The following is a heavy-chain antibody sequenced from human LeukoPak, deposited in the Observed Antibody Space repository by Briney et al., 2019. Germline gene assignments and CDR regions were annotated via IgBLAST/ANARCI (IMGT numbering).Heavy chain of an antibody. CDR2: INHSRST. D-gene: IGHD3-10*01. CDR1: GGSFSGYY. V-gene: IGHV4-34*01. CDR3: ATMARGAFDS. Sequence: SETLSLTCAVYGGSFSGYYWSWIRQPPGKGLEWLGEINHSRSTNYNPSHKSRVTISVDTSKNQFSLKLSSVTAADTAVYYCATMARGAFDSWGQGTMVTVSS. J-gene: IGHJ3*02.